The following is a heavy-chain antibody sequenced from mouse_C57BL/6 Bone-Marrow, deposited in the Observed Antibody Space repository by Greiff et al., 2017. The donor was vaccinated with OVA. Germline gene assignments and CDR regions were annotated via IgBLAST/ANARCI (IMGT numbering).Heavy chain of an antibody. J-gene: IGHJ3*01. CDR1: GYNITDDY. V-gene: IGHV14-4*01. D-gene: IGHD1-1*01. Sequence: EVQLQQPGAELVRPGASVKLSCTASGYNITDDYMHWVKQRPEQGLEWIGWIDPENGDTEYASKFKGKATITADTSSNTAYLQLSSLTSEDTAVYYCTHYYGSSGFAYWGQGTLVTVSA. CDR3: THYYGSSGFAY. CDR2: IDPENGDT.